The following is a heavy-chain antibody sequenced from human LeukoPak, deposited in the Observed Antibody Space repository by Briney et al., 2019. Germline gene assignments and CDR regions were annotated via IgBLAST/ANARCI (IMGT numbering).Heavy chain of an antibody. D-gene: IGHD3-3*01. Sequence: SQTLSLTCTVSGGSISSGSYYWSWIRQPAGKGPEWIGRIYTSGSTNYNPSLKSRVTISVDTSKNQFSLKLSSVTAADTAVYYCARDHDFWSGYFDYWGQGTLVTVSS. CDR3: ARDHDFWSGYFDY. CDR1: GGSISSGSYY. J-gene: IGHJ4*02. CDR2: IYTSGST. V-gene: IGHV4-61*02.